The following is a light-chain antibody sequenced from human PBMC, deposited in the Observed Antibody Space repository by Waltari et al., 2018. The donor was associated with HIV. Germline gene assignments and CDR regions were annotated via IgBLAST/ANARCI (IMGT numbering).Light chain of an antibody. CDR2: NDN. J-gene: IGLJ3*02. Sequence: QSVLTQPPSASGPPGQRVTIPCSGTRSNIGSNTVNWYQLLPGTAPKLLIYNDNERPSGVPGRFSGSRSGASASLAISGLQPEDEADYYCSSWDDRLNGQGVFGGGTKLTVL. V-gene: IGLV1-44*01. CDR1: RSNIGSNT. CDR3: SSWDDRLNGQGV.